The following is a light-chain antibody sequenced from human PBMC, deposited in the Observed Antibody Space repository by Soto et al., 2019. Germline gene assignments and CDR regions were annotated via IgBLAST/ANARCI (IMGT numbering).Light chain of an antibody. Sequence: ETVLTQSPATLSLSPGERATLSCRASQSVKTYLAWYQQKPGQVPRLLIYDASNRATGIPARFSGSGSGTDFTLTISSLAPEDFAVYYCQQYNVWPGWTFGQGTKVEVK. CDR1: QSVKTY. V-gene: IGKV3-11*01. CDR3: QQYNVWPGWT. J-gene: IGKJ1*01. CDR2: DAS.